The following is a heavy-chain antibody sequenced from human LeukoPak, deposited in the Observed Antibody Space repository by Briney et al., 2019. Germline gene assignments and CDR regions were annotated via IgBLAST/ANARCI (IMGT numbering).Heavy chain of an antibody. CDR2: IYPGDSDT. V-gene: IGHV5-51*01. Sequence: KGGESLKISCKGSGYSFTSYWIGWVRQMPGKGLEWMGIIYPGDSDTRYSPSFQGQVTISADKSISTAYLQWSSLKASDTAMYYCARHVPYSGSYPDAFDIWGQGTMVTVSS. D-gene: IGHD1-26*01. CDR1: GYSFTSYW. CDR3: ARHVPYSGSYPDAFDI. J-gene: IGHJ3*02.